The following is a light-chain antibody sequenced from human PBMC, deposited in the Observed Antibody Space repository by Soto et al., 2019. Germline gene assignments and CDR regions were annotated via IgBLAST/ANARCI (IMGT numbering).Light chain of an antibody. CDR1: SSNIGNHY. CDR3: GTWDSSLGAGV. V-gene: IGLV1-51*02. Sequence: QSVLTQPPSVSAAPGQKVTISCSGSSSNIGNHYVSWYQYLPGTAPKLLIFENHKRPSTIPDRFSASKSGTSATLGITGLQTGDEAEYCCGTWDSSLGAGVFGGGTQLTVL. J-gene: IGLJ3*02. CDR2: ENH.